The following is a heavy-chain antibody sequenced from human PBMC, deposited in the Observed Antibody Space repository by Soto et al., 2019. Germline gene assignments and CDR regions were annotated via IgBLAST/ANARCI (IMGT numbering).Heavy chain of an antibody. D-gene: IGHD6-19*01. J-gene: IGHJ6*02. CDR1: GGTFSSYA. V-gene: IGHV1-69*13. Sequence: GASVKVSCKASGGTFSSYAISWVRQAPGQGLEWMGGIIPIFGTANYAQKFQGRVTVTADESTSTAYMELSSLRSEDTAVYYCASSSGWYGQGMDVWGQGTTVTVSS. CDR2: IIPIFGTA. CDR3: ASSSGWYGQGMDV.